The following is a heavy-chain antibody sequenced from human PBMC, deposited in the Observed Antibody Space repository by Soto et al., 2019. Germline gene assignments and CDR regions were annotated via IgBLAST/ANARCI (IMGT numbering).Heavy chain of an antibody. Sequence: DSVKVSCKASGYTFTGYYMHWVRQAPGQGLEWMGWINPNSGGTNYAQKFQGRVTMTRDTSISTAYMELSRLRSDDTAVYYCARVGPARYYSDSSGHKWFDLWGQGTLLTVSS. CDR2: INPNSGGT. J-gene: IGHJ5*02. CDR3: ARVGPARYYSDSSGHKWFDL. D-gene: IGHD3-22*01. V-gene: IGHV1-2*02. CDR1: GYTFTGYY.